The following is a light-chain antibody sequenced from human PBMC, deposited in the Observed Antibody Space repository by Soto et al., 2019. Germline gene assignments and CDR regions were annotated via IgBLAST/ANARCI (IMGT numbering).Light chain of an antibody. CDR2: GAS. V-gene: IGKV3-20*01. CDR1: QSVSSTY. CDR3: QQYGSSPTYT. Sequence: EIVLTQSPGTLSLSPGERATLSCRAGQSVSSTYLAWYQQKPGQAPRLLIYGASSRATGIPDRFSGSGSGTDFTLTISRREPEDFAVYYCQQYGSSPTYTFGQGTKLEI. J-gene: IGKJ2*01.